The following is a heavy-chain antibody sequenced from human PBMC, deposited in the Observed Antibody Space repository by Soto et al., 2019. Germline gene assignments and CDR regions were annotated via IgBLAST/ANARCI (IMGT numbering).Heavy chain of an antibody. CDR2: IDPSDSYT. CDR3: ARQPLHYYDSSGGMYV. CDR1: GYSFTSYW. J-gene: IGHJ6*02. V-gene: IGHV5-10-1*01. Sequence: GESLKISCKGSGYSFTSYWISWVRQIPGKGLEWMGRIDPSDSYTNYSPSFQGHVTISADKSISTAYLQWSSLKASDTAMYYCARQPLHYYDSSGGMYVWGPGTTVKVAS. D-gene: IGHD3-22*01.